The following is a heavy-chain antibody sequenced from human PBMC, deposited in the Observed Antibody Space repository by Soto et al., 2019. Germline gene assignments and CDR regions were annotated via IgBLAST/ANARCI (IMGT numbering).Heavy chain of an antibody. CDR2: INHSGST. Sequence: SETLSLTCAVYGGSFSGYYWSWIRQPPGKGLEWIGEINHSGSTNYNPSLKSRVTISVDTSKNQFSLKLSSVTAADTAVYYCARGQVGYCSGGSCYWWFDPWGRGTLVTVSS. J-gene: IGHJ5*02. CDR3: ARGQVGYCSGGSCYWWFDP. V-gene: IGHV4-34*01. CDR1: GGSFSGYY. D-gene: IGHD2-15*01.